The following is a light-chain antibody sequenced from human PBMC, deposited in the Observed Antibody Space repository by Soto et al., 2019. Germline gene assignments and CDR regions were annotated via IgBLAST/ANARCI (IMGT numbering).Light chain of an antibody. V-gene: IGKV3-20*01. J-gene: IGKJ1*01. CDR2: RIS. CDR1: QSVGRNY. CDR3: QQYNNWPPWT. Sequence: EIVLTQSPGTLSLSPGERATLSCRASQSVGRNYLAWYQQKPGQAPRLLIHRISTRATGIPDRFSGSGSATDFTLTISRLEPEDFAVYYCQQYNNWPPWTFGQGTKVEIK.